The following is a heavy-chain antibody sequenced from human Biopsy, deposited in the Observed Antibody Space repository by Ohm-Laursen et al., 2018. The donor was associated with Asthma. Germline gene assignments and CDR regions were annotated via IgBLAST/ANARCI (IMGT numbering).Heavy chain of an antibody. CDR3: ARFKRGYSYGYAGVFDY. J-gene: IGHJ4*02. CDR1: GFTFSSYS. V-gene: IGHV3-21*01. D-gene: IGHD5-18*01. Sequence: SLRLSCSASGFTFSSYSMNWVRQAPGPGLEWVAAISSGSDYIFYADSVKGRFTISRDNAKNSLYLQMNRLRDEDTAVYYCARFKRGYSYGYAGVFDYWGQGTLVTVSS. CDR2: ISSGSDYI.